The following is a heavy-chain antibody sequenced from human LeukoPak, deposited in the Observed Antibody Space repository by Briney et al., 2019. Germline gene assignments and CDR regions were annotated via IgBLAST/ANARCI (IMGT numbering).Heavy chain of an antibody. Sequence: GGSLRLSCAASGFTFDDYGMSWVRQAPGKGLEWVSAISGSGGSTYYADSVKGRFTISRDNSKNTLYLQMNSLRAEVTAVYYCAKDLGYYDILTGYSALHSFDYWGQGTLVTVSS. D-gene: IGHD3-9*01. J-gene: IGHJ4*02. CDR2: ISGSGGST. V-gene: IGHV3-23*01. CDR1: GFTFDDYG. CDR3: AKDLGYYDILTGYSALHSFDY.